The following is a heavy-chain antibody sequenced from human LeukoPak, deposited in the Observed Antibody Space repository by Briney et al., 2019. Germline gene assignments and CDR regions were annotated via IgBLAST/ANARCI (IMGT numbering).Heavy chain of an antibody. Sequence: GGSLRLSYAASGFTFGSYAMHWVRQAPGKGLEWVALISYDESNKYYADSVKGRFTISRDNSKNTLYLQINSLRAEDTAVYYCARDGGYCSGTSCHGDYWGQGTLVTVSS. CDR2: ISYDESNK. D-gene: IGHD2-2*01. V-gene: IGHV3-30-3*01. J-gene: IGHJ4*02. CDR1: GFTFGSYA. CDR3: ARDGGYCSGTSCHGDY.